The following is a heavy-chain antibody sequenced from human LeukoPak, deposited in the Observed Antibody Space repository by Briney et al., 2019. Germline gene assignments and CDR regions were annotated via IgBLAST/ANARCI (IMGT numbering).Heavy chain of an antibody. CDR3: AKAPPYTKYFDY. CDR1: GFTFSSYS. J-gene: IGHJ4*02. CDR2: ISSSSSTT. D-gene: IGHD1-1*01. Sequence: GGSLRLSCAASGFTFSSYSMNWVRQAPGKGLEWVSYISSSSSTTYYADAVKGRFTISRDNSKNTLYLQMYSLRAEDTAIYYCAKAPPYTKYFDYWGQGTLLTVSS. V-gene: IGHV3-48*04.